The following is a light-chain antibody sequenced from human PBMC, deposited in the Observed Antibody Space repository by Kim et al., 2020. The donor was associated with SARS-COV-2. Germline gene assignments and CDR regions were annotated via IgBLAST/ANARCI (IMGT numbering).Light chain of an antibody. V-gene: IGKV1-27*01. CDR2: GAS. Sequence: ASVENRVTSTCRASQGISNNLAWYQQKPGKVPRLLISGASTSRSGVPARFSGGGSGTNFTLTISSLQPEDVGTYYCQQYKSVPLTFGGGTKVDIK. CDR3: QQYKSVPLT. CDR1: QGISNN. J-gene: IGKJ4*01.